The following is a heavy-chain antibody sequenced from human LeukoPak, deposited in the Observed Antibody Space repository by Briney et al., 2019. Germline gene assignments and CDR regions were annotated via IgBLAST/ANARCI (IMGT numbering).Heavy chain of an antibody. Sequence: RGSLRLSCAASGFTFSSYSMNWVRQAPGKGLEWVSSISSSSSYIYYADSVKGRFTISRDNAKNSLYLQMNSLRAEDTAVYYCARAFGGSYYSQYYFDYWGQGTLVTVSS. V-gene: IGHV3-21*01. D-gene: IGHD1-26*01. CDR1: GFTFSSYS. CDR2: ISSSSSYI. CDR3: ARAFGGSYYSQYYFDY. J-gene: IGHJ4*02.